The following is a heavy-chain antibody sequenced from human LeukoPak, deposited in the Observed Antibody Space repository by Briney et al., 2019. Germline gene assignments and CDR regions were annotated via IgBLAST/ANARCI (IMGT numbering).Heavy chain of an antibody. J-gene: IGHJ4*02. CDR2: IIPIFGTA. V-gene: IGHV1-69*06. Sequence: SVKVSCKASGYTFTGYHMHWVRQAPGQGLEWMGGIIPIFGTANYAQKFQGRVTITADKSTSTAYMELSSLRSEDTAVYYCARAQYDSSGYYYANWGQGTLVTVSS. CDR1: GYTFTGYH. CDR3: ARAQYDSSGYYYAN. D-gene: IGHD3-22*01.